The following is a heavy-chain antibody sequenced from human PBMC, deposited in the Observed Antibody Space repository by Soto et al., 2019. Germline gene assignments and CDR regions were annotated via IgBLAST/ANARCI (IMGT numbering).Heavy chain of an antibody. Sequence: GASVKVSCKASGYTFTGYYMHWVRQAPGQGLEWMGWINPNSGGTNYAQKFQGWVTMTRDTSISTAYMELSRLRSDDTAVYYCARGNWNSPGGMDVWGQGTTVTVSS. CDR2: INPNSGGT. CDR3: ARGNWNSPGGMDV. J-gene: IGHJ6*02. V-gene: IGHV1-2*04. D-gene: IGHD1-7*01. CDR1: GYTFTGYY.